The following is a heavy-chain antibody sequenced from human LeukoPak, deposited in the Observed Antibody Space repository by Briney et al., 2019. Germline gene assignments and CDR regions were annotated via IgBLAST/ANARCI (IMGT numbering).Heavy chain of an antibody. CDR2: ISSNGGGT. CDR3: ARPKVGATLDY. V-gene: IGHV3-64*01. D-gene: IGHD1-26*01. CDR1: GFTFSYYA. J-gene: IGHJ4*02. Sequence: GGSLRLSCAASGFTFSYYAMYWVRQAPGKGLEYVSSISSNGGGTYYANSVKGRFTISRDNSKNTLYLQMGSLRAEDMAMYYCARPKVGATLDYWGQGSLVGVSS.